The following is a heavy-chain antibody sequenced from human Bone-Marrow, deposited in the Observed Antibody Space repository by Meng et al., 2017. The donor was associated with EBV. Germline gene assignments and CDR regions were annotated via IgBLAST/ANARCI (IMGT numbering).Heavy chain of an antibody. D-gene: IGHD1-26*01. CDR1: GASISSSSYY. J-gene: IGHJ4*02. CDR2: IYYSGST. V-gene: IGHV4-39*07. Sequence: QLQLQESGPGLVKPSEPLSLTCTVSGASISSSSYYWGWIRQPPGKGLEWIGSIYYSGSTYYNPSLKSRVTISVDTSKNQFSLKLSSVTAADTAVYYCARVSVGATFFDYWGQGTLVTVSS. CDR3: ARVSVGATFFDY.